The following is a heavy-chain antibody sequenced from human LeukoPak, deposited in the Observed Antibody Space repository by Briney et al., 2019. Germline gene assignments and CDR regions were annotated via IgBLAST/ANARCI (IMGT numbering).Heavy chain of an antibody. CDR2: IWYDGSNK. Sequence: PGGSLRLSCAASGFTFSSYGMHWVRQAPGKGLGWVAVIWYDGSNKYYADSVKGRFTISRDNSKNTLYLQMNSLRAEDTAVYYCAKGTYDYGDREYYFDYWGQGTLVTVSS. J-gene: IGHJ4*02. CDR3: AKGTYDYGDREYYFDY. V-gene: IGHV3-33*06. CDR1: GFTFSSYG. D-gene: IGHD4-17*01.